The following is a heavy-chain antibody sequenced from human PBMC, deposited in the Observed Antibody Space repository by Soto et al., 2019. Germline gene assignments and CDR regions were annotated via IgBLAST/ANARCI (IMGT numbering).Heavy chain of an antibody. V-gene: IGHV4-28*01. J-gene: IGHJ4*02. CDR3: ARREIQGPIDY. D-gene: IGHD1-26*01. CDR2: IYYSGTT. CDR1: GYSISSSNW. Sequence: PSETLSLTCAVSGYSISSSNWWGWIRQPPGKGLEWIGYIYYSGTTYYNPYLKSRVTMSVDTSKNHFSLKLTSLTAVDTAVYYCARREIQGPIDYWGQGTLVTVS.